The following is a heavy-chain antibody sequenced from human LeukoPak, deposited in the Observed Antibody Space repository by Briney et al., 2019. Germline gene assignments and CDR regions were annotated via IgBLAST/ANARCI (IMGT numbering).Heavy chain of an antibody. J-gene: IGHJ4*02. V-gene: IGHV4-61*01. CDR1: GGSVSSGSYY. CDR3: ARGGHDILTGYYFFDY. D-gene: IGHD3-9*01. Sequence: SETLSLTCTVSGGSVSSGSYYWSWIRQPPGKGLEWIGYIYYSGSTNYNPSLKSRVTISVDTSKNQFSLKLSSVTAADTAVYYCARGGHDILTGYYFFDYWGQGTLVTIFS. CDR2: IYYSGST.